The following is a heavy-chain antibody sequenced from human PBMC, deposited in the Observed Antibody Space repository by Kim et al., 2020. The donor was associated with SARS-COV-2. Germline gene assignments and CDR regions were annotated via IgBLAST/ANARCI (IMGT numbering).Heavy chain of an antibody. CDR2: IRSKAYGGTT. J-gene: IGHJ2*01. D-gene: IGHD3-22*01. CDR3: TRDLYDSSGYYYVRFPLGGRYFDL. Sequence: GGSLRLSCTASGFTFGDYAMSWFRQAPGKGLEWVGFIRSKAYGGTTEYAASVKGRFTISRDDSKSIAYLQMNSLKTEDTAVYYCTRDLYDSSGYYYVRFPLGGRYFDLWGRGTLVTVSS. CDR1: GFTFGDYA. V-gene: IGHV3-49*03.